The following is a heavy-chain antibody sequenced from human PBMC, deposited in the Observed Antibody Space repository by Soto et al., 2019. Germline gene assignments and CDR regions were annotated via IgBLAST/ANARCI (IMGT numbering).Heavy chain of an antibody. Sequence: EVQLVESGGGLIQPGGSLRLSCAVSGFTVSNNYMSWVRQAPGKGLEGVSVIYSGGYTAYGDSVKGRFTISRDNSKNTLYLQMKTRRAADPAFFYGGTRPGGGGYWGQGTLVTVSS. D-gene: IGHD3-10*01. V-gene: IGHV3-53*01. J-gene: IGHJ4*02. CDR2: IYSGGYT. CDR3: GTRPGGGGY. CDR1: GFTVSNNY.